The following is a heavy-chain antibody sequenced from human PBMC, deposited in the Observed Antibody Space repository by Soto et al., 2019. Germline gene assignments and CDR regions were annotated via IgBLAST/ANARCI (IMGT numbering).Heavy chain of an antibody. J-gene: IGHJ4*02. CDR2: ISDHNGNT. CDR3: ARGRYGDY. V-gene: IGHV1-18*01. CDR1: GYTFTSYG. Sequence: QVHLVQSGAEVKKPGASVKVSCKASGYTFTSYGITWVRQAPGQGLEWMGWISDHNGNTDYAQKLQGRVIVTRDTSTSTAYMELRSVISDDTAVYYCARGRYGDYWGQGALVTVSS. D-gene: IGHD1-1*01.